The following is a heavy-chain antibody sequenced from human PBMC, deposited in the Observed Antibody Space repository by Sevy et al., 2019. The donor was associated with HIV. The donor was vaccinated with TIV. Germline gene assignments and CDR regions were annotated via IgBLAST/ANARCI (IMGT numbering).Heavy chain of an antibody. CDR1: GGSISSGGYY. CDR3: ARRGTGTSPFDS. CDR2: IYYSGST. V-gene: IGHV4-31*03. D-gene: IGHD1-7*01. J-gene: IGHJ4*02. Sequence: SETLSLTCTVSGGSISSGGYYWTWIRQHPGKGLEWIGYIYYSGSTYYNPSLKCRVTISVDTSKNQFSLKLSSVTAADTAVYYCARRGTGTSPFDSWGQGTLVTVSS.